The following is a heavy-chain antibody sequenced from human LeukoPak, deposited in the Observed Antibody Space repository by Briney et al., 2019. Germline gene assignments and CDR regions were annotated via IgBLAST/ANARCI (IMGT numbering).Heavy chain of an antibody. D-gene: IGHD1-26*01. CDR1: GGSISSYY. V-gene: IGHV4-59*01. Sequence: SETLSLTCTVSGGSISSYYWSWIRQPPGKGLEWIGYINNSGNSNFNPSLKRRLTISVDTSKNQFSLKLSSVTAADAAVYYCARGVGATTWLLYWGQGTLVTVSS. J-gene: IGHJ4*02. CDR3: ARGVGATTWLLY. CDR2: INNSGNS.